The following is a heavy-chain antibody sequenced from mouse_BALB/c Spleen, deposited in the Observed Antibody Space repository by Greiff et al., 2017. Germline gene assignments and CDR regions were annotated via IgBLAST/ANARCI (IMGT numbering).Heavy chain of an antibody. D-gene: IGHD1-1*01. Sequence: VQLQQSGPGLVAPSHSLSSTCSVSGYSLTSYGVHWVRPPPGKGLEWLGVIWAGGSTNYNSALMSRLSISKDNSKSQVFLKMNSLQTDDTAMYYCARVLMAPYGSSYDYAMDYWGQETPVTVSS. CDR2: IWAGGST. CDR1: GYSLTSYG. J-gene: IGHJ4*01. V-gene: IGHV2-9*02. CDR3: ARVLMAPYGSSYDYAMDY.